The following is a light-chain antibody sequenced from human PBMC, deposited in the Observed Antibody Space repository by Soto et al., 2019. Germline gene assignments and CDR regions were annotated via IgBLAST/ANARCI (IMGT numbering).Light chain of an antibody. CDR2: AAS. CDR1: QGISSY. V-gene: IGKV1-8*01. Sequence: AIRMTQSPSSLSASTGDRVTITCRASQGISSYLAWYQQKPGKAPKLLIYAASTLQSGVPSRFSGSGSGTDFTLTISCLQSEYFATYYCQQYYSYPQFTFGPGTKVDIK. J-gene: IGKJ3*01. CDR3: QQYYSYPQFT.